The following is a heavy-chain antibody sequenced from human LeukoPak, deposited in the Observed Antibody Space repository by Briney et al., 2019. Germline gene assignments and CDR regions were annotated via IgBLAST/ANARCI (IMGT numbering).Heavy chain of an antibody. CDR3: ARALGYWYFDL. Sequence: ASVKVSCKASGGTFSSCTISWVRQAPGQGLEWMGRIIPILGIANYAQKFQGRVTMTRDTSTSTVYMELSSLRSEDTAVYYCARALGYWYFDLWGRGTLVTVSS. D-gene: IGHD3-16*01. CDR2: IIPILGIA. J-gene: IGHJ2*01. V-gene: IGHV1-69*02. CDR1: GGTFSSCT.